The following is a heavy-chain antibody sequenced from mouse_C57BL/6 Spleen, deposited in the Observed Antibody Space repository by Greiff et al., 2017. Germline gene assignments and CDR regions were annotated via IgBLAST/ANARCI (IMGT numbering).Heavy chain of an antibody. V-gene: IGHV14-1*01. CDR2: IDPEDGDT. Sequence: EVQLQQSGAELVRPGASVKLSCTASGFNIKDYYMHWVKQRPEQGLEWIGRIDPEDGDTEYAPKFQGKATMTADTSSNTAYLQLSSLTSEDTAVYYCTDYGSSPSYAMDYWGQGTSVTVSS. J-gene: IGHJ4*01. D-gene: IGHD1-1*01. CDR1: GFNIKDYY. CDR3: TDYGSSPSYAMDY.